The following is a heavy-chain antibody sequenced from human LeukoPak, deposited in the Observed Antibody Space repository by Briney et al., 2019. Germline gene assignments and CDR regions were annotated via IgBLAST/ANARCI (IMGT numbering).Heavy chain of an antibody. D-gene: IGHD1-26*01. CDR1: GYTFTGYY. CDR3: ARLAVGATMADAFDI. J-gene: IGHJ3*02. CDR2: INPNSGGT. V-gene: IGHV1-2*02. Sequence: ASVKVSCKASGYTFTGYYMHWVRQAPGQGLEWMGWINPNSGGTNYAQKFQGRVTMTRDTSISTAYMELSRLRSDDTAVYYCARLAVGATMADAFDIWGQGTMVTVSS.